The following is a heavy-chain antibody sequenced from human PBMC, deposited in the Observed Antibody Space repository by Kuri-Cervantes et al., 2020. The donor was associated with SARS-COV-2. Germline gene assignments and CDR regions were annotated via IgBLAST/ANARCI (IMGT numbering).Heavy chain of an antibody. Sequence: ETLSLTCAVSGYSISSGYYWGWIRQPPGKGLEWIGSIYHSGSTYYNPSLKSRVTISVDTSKNQFSLKLSSVTAADTAVYYCARSKSWRWFDPWGQGTLVTVSS. CDR3: ARSKSWRWFDP. J-gene: IGHJ5*02. CDR1: GYSISSGYY. D-gene: IGHD3-3*01. V-gene: IGHV4-38-2*01. CDR2: IYHSGST.